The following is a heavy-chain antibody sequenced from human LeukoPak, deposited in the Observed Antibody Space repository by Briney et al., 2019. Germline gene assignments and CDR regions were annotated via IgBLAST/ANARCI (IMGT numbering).Heavy chain of an antibody. Sequence: PGGSLRLSCAASGFTVSSNYMSWVRQAPGKGLEWVSVIYSGGSTYYADSVKGRFTISGHNSKNTLYLQMNSLRAEDTAVYYCARGSNSGYDFDYWGQGTLVTVSP. CDR1: GFTVSSNY. D-gene: IGHD5-12*01. CDR3: ARGSNSGYDFDY. J-gene: IGHJ4*02. V-gene: IGHV3-53*04. CDR2: IYSGGST.